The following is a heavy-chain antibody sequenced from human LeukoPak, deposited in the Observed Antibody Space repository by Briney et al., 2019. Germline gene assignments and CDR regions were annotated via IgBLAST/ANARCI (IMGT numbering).Heavy chain of an antibody. J-gene: IGHJ3*02. Sequence: GASVKVSCKASGYTFTSYGISWVRQAPGQGLEWMGWINTNTGNPTYAQGFTGRFVFSLDTSVSTAYLQISSLKAEDTAVYYCASPPVPGYSYGQDAFDIWGQGTMVTVSS. D-gene: IGHD5-18*01. CDR1: GYTFTSYG. V-gene: IGHV7-4-1*02. CDR3: ASPPVPGYSYGQDAFDI. CDR2: INTNTGNP.